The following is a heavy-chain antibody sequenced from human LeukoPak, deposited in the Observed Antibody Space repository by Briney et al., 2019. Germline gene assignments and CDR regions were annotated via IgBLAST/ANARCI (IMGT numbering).Heavy chain of an antibody. V-gene: IGHV5-51*01. Sequence: GESLKISCQGSGYSFTTYWIGWVRQMPGKGLEWMGIIYPSDSATKYSPSLQGQVTISADTSTNTAYLQWSSLKDSDAAVYSCARQRYCSGGSCFSWYDAFDIWGQGTVVTVSS. J-gene: IGHJ3*02. CDR3: ARQRYCSGGSCFSWYDAFDI. CDR2: IYPSDSAT. D-gene: IGHD2-15*01. CDR1: GYSFTTYW.